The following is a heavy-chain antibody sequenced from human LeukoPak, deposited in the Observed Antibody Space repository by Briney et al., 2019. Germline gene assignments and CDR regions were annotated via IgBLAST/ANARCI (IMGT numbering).Heavy chain of an antibody. D-gene: IGHD3-10*01. V-gene: IGHV3-9*01. CDR3: ARAAGSDWTTDY. J-gene: IGHJ4*02. Sequence: PSGGSLRLSCAASGFTFDDYAMHWVRQAPGKGLEWVSGISWNSGSIGYADSVKGRFTISRDNAKNSLYLQMNSLRAEDTAVYYCARAAGSDWTTDYWGQGTLVTVSS. CDR1: GFTFDDYA. CDR2: ISWNSGSI.